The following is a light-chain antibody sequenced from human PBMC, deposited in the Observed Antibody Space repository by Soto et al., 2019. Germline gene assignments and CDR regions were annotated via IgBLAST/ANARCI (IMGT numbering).Light chain of an antibody. V-gene: IGLV1-47*01. J-gene: IGLJ2*01. CDR1: SSNIGSNY. Sequence: QSVLTQPPSASGTPGQRVTISCSGSSSNIGSNYIYWYQQLPGTAPKLLIYRNNQRPSGVPDRFSGSKSGTSASLAISGLRSEDEADYYCAAWDDSLNGPWVFGGGTQLTVL. CDR2: RNN. CDR3: AAWDDSLNGPWV.